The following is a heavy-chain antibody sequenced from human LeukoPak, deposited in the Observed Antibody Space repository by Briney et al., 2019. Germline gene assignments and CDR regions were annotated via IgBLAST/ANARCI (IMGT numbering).Heavy chain of an antibody. CDR3: ARDQSGYYDSSGYGY. V-gene: IGHV1-46*01. Sequence: GASVKVSCKASGYTFTSYYMHWVRQAPGQGLEWMGIINPSGGSTSYAQKFQGRVTMTRDTSTSAVYMELSSLRSGDTAVYYCARDQSGYYDSSGYGYWGQGTLVTVSS. D-gene: IGHD3-22*01. CDR2: INPSGGST. J-gene: IGHJ4*02. CDR1: GYTFTSYY.